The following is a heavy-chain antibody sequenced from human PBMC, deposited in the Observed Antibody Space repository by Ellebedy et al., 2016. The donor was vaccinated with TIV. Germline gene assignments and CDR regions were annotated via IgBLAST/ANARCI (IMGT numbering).Heavy chain of an antibody. CDR2: ISGTGGYT. Sequence: GESLKISCAASGFTFSSYAMSWVRQAPGKGLEWVSAISGTGGYTYYADSVKGRFTISRDNSKNTLYLEMYSLTAEDTAVYSCARESSEYFDSSAYFPFDIWGQGTKVTVSS. J-gene: IGHJ3*02. CDR3: ARESSEYFDSSAYFPFDI. V-gene: IGHV3-23*01. D-gene: IGHD3-22*01. CDR1: GFTFSSYA.